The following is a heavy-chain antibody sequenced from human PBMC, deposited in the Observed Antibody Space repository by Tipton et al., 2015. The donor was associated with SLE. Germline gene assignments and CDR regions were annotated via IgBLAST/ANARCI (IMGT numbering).Heavy chain of an antibody. CDR3: ARIHYYGSGSRDY. Sequence: SLRLSCTASGFTFRTYWMHWVRQVPGKGLVWVARINTDGSSANYADSVKGRFTISRDNAKNTLYLQMNSLRAEDTAVYYCARIHYYGSGSRDYWGQGTLVTVSS. J-gene: IGHJ4*02. V-gene: IGHV3-74*01. CDR1: GFTFRTYW. CDR2: INTDGSSA. D-gene: IGHD3-10*01.